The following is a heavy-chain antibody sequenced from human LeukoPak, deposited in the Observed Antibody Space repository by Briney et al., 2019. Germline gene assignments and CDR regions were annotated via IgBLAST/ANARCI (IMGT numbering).Heavy chain of an antibody. Sequence: GASVKVSCKASGYTFTGYYMHWVRQAPGQGLEWMGWINPNSGGTNYAQKFQGRVTMTRDTSISTAYMELSRLRSDDTSVYYCARESLASSLTYYYYGMDVWRQGTTVTVSS. V-gene: IGHV1-2*02. CDR3: ARESLASSLTYYYYGMDV. CDR2: INPNSGGT. D-gene: IGHD6-6*01. J-gene: IGHJ6*02. CDR1: GYTFTGYY.